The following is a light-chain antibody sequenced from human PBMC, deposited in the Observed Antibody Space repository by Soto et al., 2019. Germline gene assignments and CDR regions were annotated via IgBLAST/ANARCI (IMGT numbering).Light chain of an antibody. CDR2: GTS. CDR3: QQRSNWPLT. V-gene: IGKV3-15*01. Sequence: EIVMTQSPVTLSVSPGERATLSCRASQNISRSLAWYQQKPGQGPSLLIYGTSTRAGGVPARFSGSGSGTDFTLTISSLEPEDFAVYYCQQRSNWPLTFGGGTKVDI. CDR1: QNISRS. J-gene: IGKJ4*01.